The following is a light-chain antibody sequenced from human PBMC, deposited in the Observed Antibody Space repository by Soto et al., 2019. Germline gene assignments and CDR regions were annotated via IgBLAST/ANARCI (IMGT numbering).Light chain of an antibody. V-gene: IGKV1-17*01. CDR2: AAS. J-gene: IGKJ1*01. Sequence: DIQMTQSPSSLSASVGDRAIITCRASQSIRNDLGWYQQKPGKAPKRLIYAASSLTSGLPSRFSGSGSGTEFTPTSSSLSAEYVVNYYCLHNNSSPWTFGQGTQLEIK. CDR3: LHNNSSPWT. CDR1: QSIRND.